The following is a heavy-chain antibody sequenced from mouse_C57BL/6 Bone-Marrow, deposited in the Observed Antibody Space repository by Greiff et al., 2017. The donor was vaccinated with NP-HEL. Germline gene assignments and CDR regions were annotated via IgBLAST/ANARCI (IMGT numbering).Heavy chain of an antibody. V-gene: IGHV6-6*01. CDR2: IRNKANNHAT. CDR1: GFTFSDAW. CDR3: TRGAYDYDEYYFDY. Sequence: EVQRVESGGGLVQPGGSMKLSCAASGFTFSDAWMDWVRQSPEKGLEWVAEIRNKANNHATYYAESVKGRFTISRDDSKSSVYLQMNSLRAEDTGIYYCTRGAYDYDEYYFDYWGQGTTLTVSS. J-gene: IGHJ2*01. D-gene: IGHD2-4*01.